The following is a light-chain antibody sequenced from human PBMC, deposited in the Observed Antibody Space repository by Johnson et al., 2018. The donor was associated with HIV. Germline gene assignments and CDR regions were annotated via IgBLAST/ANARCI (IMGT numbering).Light chain of an antibody. Sequence: QSVLTQPPSVSAAPGQKVTISCSGSSSNIGNNYVSWYQQLPGTAPKLLIYDNNTRPSGIPERFSGSKSGTSATMGITALQTGDEAYYYCGPRDSSLSAEVFGTGTKVTVL. J-gene: IGLJ1*01. CDR2: DNN. CDR3: GPRDSSLSAEV. V-gene: IGLV1-51*01. CDR1: SSNIGNNY.